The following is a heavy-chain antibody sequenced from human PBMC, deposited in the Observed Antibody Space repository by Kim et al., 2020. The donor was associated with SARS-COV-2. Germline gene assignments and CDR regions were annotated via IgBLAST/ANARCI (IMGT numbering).Heavy chain of an antibody. Sequence: SNKYYADSVKGRFTIARDNSKNTLYLQMNSLRAEDTAVYYCAKISGSYGYWGQGTLVTVSS. CDR2: SNK. CDR3: AKISGSYGY. J-gene: IGHJ4*02. V-gene: IGHV3-30*02. D-gene: IGHD1-26*01.